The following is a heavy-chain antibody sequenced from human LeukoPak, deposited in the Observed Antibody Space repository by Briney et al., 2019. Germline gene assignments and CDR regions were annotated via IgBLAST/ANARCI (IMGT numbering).Heavy chain of an antibody. CDR2: IYWDDDK. D-gene: IGHD3-10*01. Sequence: SGPTLVNPTQTLTLTCTLSGLSLNTAGVGVGWIRQPSGKALEWLALIYWDDDKRYNPSLKTRLTITKDTSKNQVVLTVTNMDPVDTATYYCAKAGYGSGSYLRYYYYGMDVWGQGTTVTVSS. CDR3: AKAGYGSGSYLRYYYYGMDV. V-gene: IGHV2-5*02. CDR1: GLSLNTAGVG. J-gene: IGHJ6*02.